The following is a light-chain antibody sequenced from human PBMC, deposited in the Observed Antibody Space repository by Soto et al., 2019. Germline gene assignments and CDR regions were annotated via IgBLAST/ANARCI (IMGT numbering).Light chain of an antibody. V-gene: IGLV1-44*01. CDR1: SSNVGSNT. Sequence: QSVLTQPPSASGTPGQGVTISCSGGSSNVGSNTVNWYQQLPGTAPKLLLFNNNQRPSGVPDRFSGSKSGTSASLATSGLQSEDEADYYCAAWDGSLNGVVFGGGTKLTVL. J-gene: IGLJ3*02. CDR2: NNN. CDR3: AAWDGSLNGVV.